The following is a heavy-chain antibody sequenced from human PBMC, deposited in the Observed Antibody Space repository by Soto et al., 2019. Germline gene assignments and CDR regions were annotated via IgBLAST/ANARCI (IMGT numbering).Heavy chain of an antibody. V-gene: IGHV3-30*18. CDR3: AKRLEYTPPDGMDG. D-gene: IGHD2-2*02. J-gene: IGHJ6*02. CDR1: GFTFRSFG. CDR2: ISYDGSDE. Sequence: GGSLRISCAASGFTFRSFGMHWVRQDPGKGLEWVALISYDGSDEYYADSVKGRFTVSRDNSKNTLYLQMNSLQVEDTAIYYCAKRLEYTPPDGMDGWGQGTTVTVSS.